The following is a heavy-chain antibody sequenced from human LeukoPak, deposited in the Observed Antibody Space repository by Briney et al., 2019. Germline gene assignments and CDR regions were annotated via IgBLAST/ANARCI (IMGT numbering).Heavy chain of an antibody. CDR2: IYYSGSS. V-gene: IGHV4-59*01. CDR3: VRTSAMAPVGIYYYYGMDV. J-gene: IGHJ6*02. CDR1: GGSISSDY. Sequence: SETLSLTCTVSGGSISSDYWSWIRQPPGKGLEWIGYIYYSGSSNYNPSLESRVTISVDTSKNQFSLKLSSVTAADTAVYYCVRTSAMAPVGIYYYYGMDVWGQGTTVTVSS. D-gene: IGHD6-13*01.